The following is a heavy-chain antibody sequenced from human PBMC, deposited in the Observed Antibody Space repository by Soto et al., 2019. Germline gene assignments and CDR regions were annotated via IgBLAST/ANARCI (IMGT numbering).Heavy chain of an antibody. V-gene: IGHV1-3*01. CDR1: GYTFTSYA. CDR3: ARDVLDPVARPFGVMAF. J-gene: IGHJ6*04. Sequence: ASVKVSCKASGYTFTSYAMHWVGQAPGQRLEWMGWINAGNGNTKYSQKFQGRVTITRDTSASTAYMELSSLRSEDTAVYYCARDVLDPVARPFGVMAFGGKGTTVPVSS. D-gene: IGHD3-16*01. CDR2: INAGNGNT.